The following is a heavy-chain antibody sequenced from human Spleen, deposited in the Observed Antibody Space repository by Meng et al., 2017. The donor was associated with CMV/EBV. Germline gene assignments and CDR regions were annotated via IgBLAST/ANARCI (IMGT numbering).Heavy chain of an antibody. CDR2: ISYDGSNK. V-gene: IGHV3-30*04. J-gene: IGHJ4*02. D-gene: IGHD1-26*01. CDR1: GLTFSSYA. CDR3: ARDGGQWEPKYYFDY. Sequence: GLTFSSYAMHWVRQAPGKGLEWVAVISYDGSNKYYADSVKGRFTISRDNSKNTLYLQMNSLRAEDTAVYYCARDGGQWEPKYYFDYWGQGTLVTVSS.